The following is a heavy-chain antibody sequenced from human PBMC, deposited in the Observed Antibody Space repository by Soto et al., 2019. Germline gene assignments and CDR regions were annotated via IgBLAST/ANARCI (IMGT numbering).Heavy chain of an antibody. V-gene: IGHV3-21*01. D-gene: IGHD6-19*01. CDR3: ARNLNVGGWPVRRYYYYYYGMDV. CDR2: ISSSSSYI. Sequence: GGSLRLSCAALGFTFSSYSMNWVRQAPGKGLEWVSSISSSSSYIYYADSVKGRFTISRDNAKNSLYLQMNSLRAEDTAVYYCARNLNVGGWPVRRYYYYYYGMDVWGQGTTVTVSS. CDR1: GFTFSSYS. J-gene: IGHJ6*02.